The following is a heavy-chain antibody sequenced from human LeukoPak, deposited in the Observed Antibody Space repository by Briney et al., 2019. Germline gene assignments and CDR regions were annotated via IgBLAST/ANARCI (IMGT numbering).Heavy chain of an antibody. CDR3: ARHSAIFGVVRRGFDY. V-gene: IGHV4-39*01. J-gene: IGHJ4*02. CDR2: IYYSGST. CDR1: GGSISSSSYY. D-gene: IGHD3-3*01. Sequence: SETLSLTCTVSGGSISSSSYYWGWIRQPPGKGLEWIGSIYYSGSTYYNPSLKSRVTISVDTSKNQFSLKLSSVTAADTAVYYCARHSAIFGVVRRGFDYWGQGTLVTVSS.